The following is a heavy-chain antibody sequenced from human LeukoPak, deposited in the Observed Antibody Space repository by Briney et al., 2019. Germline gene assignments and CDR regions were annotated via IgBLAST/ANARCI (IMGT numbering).Heavy chain of an antibody. J-gene: IGHJ4*02. CDR3: ARGVGGWYRELY. CDR1: GASISSHY. D-gene: IGHD6-19*01. V-gene: IGHV4-59*11. Sequence: SETLSLTCTVSGASISSHYWSWIRQTPGEGLEWIGFFYYTGSTNYNPSLKSRVTISVDTSKNQFSLKLSSVTAADTAVYYCARGVGGWYRELYWGQGTLVTVSS. CDR2: FYYTGST.